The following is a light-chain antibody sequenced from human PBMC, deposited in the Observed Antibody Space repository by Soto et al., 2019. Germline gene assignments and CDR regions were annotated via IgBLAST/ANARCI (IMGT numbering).Light chain of an antibody. CDR3: ETWDINTRV. V-gene: IGLV4-60*03. Sequence: QSVLTHSSSASAYLGSSVKLTCTLRSGHSSYIIAWHQQQPGKAPRYLMKLEGSGSYNKGSGVPDRFSGSSSGADRYLTISNLQSEDEADYYCETWDINTRVFGGGTKVTVL. CDR2: LEGSGSY. CDR1: SGHSSYI. J-gene: IGLJ3*02.